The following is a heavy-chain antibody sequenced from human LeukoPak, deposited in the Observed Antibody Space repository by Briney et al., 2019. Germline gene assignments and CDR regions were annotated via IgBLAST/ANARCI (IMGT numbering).Heavy chain of an antibody. CDR1: GYTFTSYY. D-gene: IGHD3-22*01. Sequence: ASVKVSCKASGYTFTSYYMHWVRQAPGQGLEWMGIINPSGGSTSYAQKFQGRVTMTRDMSTSTVYMELSSLRSEDTAVYYCARDYYDSSGYYYVIGYWGQGTLVTVSS. J-gene: IGHJ4*02. CDR2: INPSGGST. CDR3: ARDYYDSSGYYYVIGY. V-gene: IGHV1-46*01.